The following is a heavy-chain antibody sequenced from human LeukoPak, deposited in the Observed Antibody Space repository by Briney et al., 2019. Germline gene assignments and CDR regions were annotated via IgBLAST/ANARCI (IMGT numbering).Heavy chain of an antibody. Sequence: GGSLRLSCAASGFTFSSYWMSWVRQAPGKGLEWVANIKPDGGEKYYVDSVKGRFTISRDNAKNSLYLQMNSLRAEDTAVYYCAREFGHNRWYFDYWGQGALVTVSS. D-gene: IGHD5-24*01. V-gene: IGHV3-7*01. J-gene: IGHJ4*02. CDR1: GFTFSSYW. CDR3: AREFGHNRWYFDY. CDR2: IKPDGGEK.